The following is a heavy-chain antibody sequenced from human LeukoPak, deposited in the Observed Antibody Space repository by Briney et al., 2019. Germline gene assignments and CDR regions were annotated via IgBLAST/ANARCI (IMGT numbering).Heavy chain of an antibody. CDR1: GYSFTSYG. V-gene: IGHV1-18*01. D-gene: IGHD2-2*01. CDR3: ARDRARSAMAREFQH. J-gene: IGHJ1*01. Sequence: ASVKVSCKASGYSFTSYGFSWVRQAPGQGLEWMEWISAYNGHTEYAQKFQGRVTMTTDTSTSTAYMELRSLRSDDTAVYFCARDRARSAMAREFQHWGQGTQVTVSS. CDR2: ISAYNGHT.